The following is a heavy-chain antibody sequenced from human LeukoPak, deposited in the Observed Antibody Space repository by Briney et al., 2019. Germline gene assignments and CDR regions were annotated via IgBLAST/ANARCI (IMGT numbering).Heavy chain of an antibody. Sequence: GGSLRLSCAASGFTLSTYAMSWVRQAPGKGLEWVSTISDSGGTTYYADPVKGRFTISRDNSKNTLYLQVDSLRPEDTAIYYCATYSRSLFRHFDYWGQGTLVTVAS. D-gene: IGHD6-6*01. CDR3: ATYSRSLFRHFDY. V-gene: IGHV3-23*01. CDR1: GFTLSTYA. CDR2: ISDSGGTT. J-gene: IGHJ4*02.